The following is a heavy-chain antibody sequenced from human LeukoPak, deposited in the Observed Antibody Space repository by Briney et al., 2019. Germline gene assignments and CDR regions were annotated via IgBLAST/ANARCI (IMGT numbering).Heavy chain of an antibody. CDR1: GGSISSYY. J-gene: IGHJ4*02. V-gene: IGHV4-59*01. CDR2: IYYSGST. D-gene: IGHD1-1*01. CDR3: ASGDNDPLFDY. Sequence: SETLSLTCTASGGSISSYYWSWIRQPPGKGLEWIGYIYYSGSTNYNPSLKSRVTISVDTSKNQFSLKLSSVTAADTAIYYCASGDNDPLFDYWGQGTLVTVSS.